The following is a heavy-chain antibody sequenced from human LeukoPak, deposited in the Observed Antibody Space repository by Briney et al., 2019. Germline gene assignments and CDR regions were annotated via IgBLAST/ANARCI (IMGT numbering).Heavy chain of an antibody. V-gene: IGHV3-30-3*01. CDR3: ARGGDYAEPNNWFDP. CDR2: ISYDGNNK. CDR1: GFTFSNYA. Sequence: GGSLRLSCAASGFTFSNYAMHWVRQAPGKGLEWVALISYDGNNKYYTDSVKGRFTISRDNSKNTLYLQMNSLRPEDTAVYYCARGGDYAEPNNWFDPWGQGTLVTVSS. J-gene: IGHJ5*02. D-gene: IGHD4-17*01.